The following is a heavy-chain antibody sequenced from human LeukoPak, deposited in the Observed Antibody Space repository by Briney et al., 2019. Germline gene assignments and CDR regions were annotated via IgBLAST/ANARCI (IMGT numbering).Heavy chain of an antibody. J-gene: IGHJ6*02. D-gene: IGHD2-2*01. V-gene: IGHV4-34*01. CDR2: INHSGST. CDR1: GGSFSGYY. CDR3: ARGPVPAAPHYYYYYGMDV. Sequence: PSETLSLTCAVYGGSFSGYYWSWIRQPPGKGLEWIGEINHSGSTNYNPSLKSRVTMSVDTSKNQFSLKLSSVTAADTAVYYCARGPVPAAPHYYYYYGMDVWGQGTTVTVSS.